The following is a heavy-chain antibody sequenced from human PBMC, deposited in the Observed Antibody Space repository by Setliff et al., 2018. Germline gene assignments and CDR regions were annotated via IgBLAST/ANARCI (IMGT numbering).Heavy chain of an antibody. Sequence: TSETLSLTCTVSGYSISSGHHWGWIRQSPGKGLDWIGSIFHTGAAYYNPSLESRFTISVDTSKDQFSLKLNSVTAADTAVYYCAGVFPMVGATERRAFDIWGQGTVVTVSS. D-gene: IGHD1-26*01. CDR1: GYSISSGHH. V-gene: IGHV4-38-2*02. CDR3: AGVFPMVGATERRAFDI. CDR2: IFHTGAA. J-gene: IGHJ3*02.